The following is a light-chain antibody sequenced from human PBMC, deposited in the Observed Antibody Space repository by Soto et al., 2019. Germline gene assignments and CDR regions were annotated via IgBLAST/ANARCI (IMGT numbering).Light chain of an antibody. CDR1: QSVSSN. Sequence: EIVMTQSPATLSVSPGERATLSCRASQSVSSNLAWYQQKPGQAPRLLIYGASTRATGIPARFSGSRSGTEFTITIRSLQSEDFAVYYCQQYNNWPPWTFGPGTKVDIK. CDR3: QQYNNWPPWT. V-gene: IGKV3-15*01. CDR2: GAS. J-gene: IGKJ3*01.